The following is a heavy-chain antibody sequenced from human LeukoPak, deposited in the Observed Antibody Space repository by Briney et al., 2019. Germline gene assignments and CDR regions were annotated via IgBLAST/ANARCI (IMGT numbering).Heavy chain of an antibody. D-gene: IGHD5-18*01. Sequence: PSQTLSLTCTVSGGSISSYYWSWIRQPDGKGREWIGRIYTSGSTNYNPSLKSRVTMSVDTSKNQFSLKLSSVTAADTAVYYCARDDGIQLWYRFDYWGQGTLVTVSS. CDR3: ARDDGIQLWYRFDY. J-gene: IGHJ4*02. CDR2: IYTSGST. V-gene: IGHV4-4*07. CDR1: GGSISSYY.